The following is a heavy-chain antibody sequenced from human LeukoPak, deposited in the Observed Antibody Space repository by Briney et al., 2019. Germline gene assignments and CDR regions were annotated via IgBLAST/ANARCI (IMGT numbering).Heavy chain of an antibody. D-gene: IGHD3-10*01. CDR3: ARDSPSMPTYYYGSGIMFDY. J-gene: IGHJ4*02. Sequence: PGGSLRLSCAASGFTLRIYAMNWIRQAPGKGLEWVSYISSSSSTIFYADSVKGRFTISRDNAKNSLYLQMNSLRAEDTAVYYCARDSPSMPTYYYGSGIMFDYWGQGTLVTVSS. CDR1: GFTLRIYA. CDR2: ISSSSSTI. V-gene: IGHV3-48*01.